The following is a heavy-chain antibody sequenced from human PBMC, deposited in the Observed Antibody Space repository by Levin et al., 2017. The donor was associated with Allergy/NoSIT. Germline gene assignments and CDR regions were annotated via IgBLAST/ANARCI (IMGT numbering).Heavy chain of an antibody. CDR1: GFTFNNDE. CDR2: ISGSGDSI. V-gene: IGHV3-48*03. J-gene: IGHJ4*02. CDR3: ARGGSYLTNGFDY. Sequence: GESLKISCAASGFTFNNDELNWVRQAPGKGLEWVSYISGSGDSIYYADSVKGRFTISRDNAKNSLYLQMNSLRAEDTAVYFCARGGSYLTNGFDYWGQGSLVTVSS. D-gene: IGHD1-26*01.